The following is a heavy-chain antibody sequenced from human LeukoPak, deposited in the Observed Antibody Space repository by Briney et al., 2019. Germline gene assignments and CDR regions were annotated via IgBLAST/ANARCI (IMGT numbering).Heavy chain of an antibody. CDR2: MNPKSGGT. CDR3: AREFRTTTWSYDAFDL. D-gene: IGHD1-1*01. J-gene: IGHJ3*01. CDR1: GYTFTDYY. Sequence: ASVKDSCRASGYTFTDYYMHWVRPAPGQGLECVGWMNPKSGGTNYAQRFQDRVTMTRDTSNNTSYMELSRLTSDDTAVYYCAREFRTTTWSYDAFDLWGQGTMVTVSS. V-gene: IGHV1-2*02.